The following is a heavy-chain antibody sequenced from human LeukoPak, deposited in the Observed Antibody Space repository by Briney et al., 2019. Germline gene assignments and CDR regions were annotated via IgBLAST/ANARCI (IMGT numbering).Heavy chain of an antibody. CDR2: ISSSSSYI. J-gene: IGHJ3*02. D-gene: IGHD2-21*02. Sequence: PGGSLRLSCAASGFTFSSYSMNWVRQAPGKGLEWVSSISSSSSYIYYADSVKGRFTISRDNAKNSLYLQMNSLRAEDTAVYYCARGGGLWWRQGMGAFDIWGQGTMVTVSS. V-gene: IGHV3-21*01. CDR3: ARGGGLWWRQGMGAFDI. CDR1: GFTFSSYS.